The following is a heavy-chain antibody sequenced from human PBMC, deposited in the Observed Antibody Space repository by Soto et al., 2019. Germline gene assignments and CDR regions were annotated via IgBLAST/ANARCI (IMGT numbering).Heavy chain of an antibody. CDR2: IDPSDSYT. J-gene: IGHJ6*02. CDR3: ARPGHSSGYTYGTDV. CDR1: GYSFTSYW. Sequence: GESLKISCKGSGYSFTSYWISWVRQMPGKGLEWMGRIDPSDSYTNYSPSFQGHVTISADKSISTAYLQWSSLKASDTAMYYCARPGHSSGYTYGTDVWGQGTTVNVSS. D-gene: IGHD3-22*01. V-gene: IGHV5-10-1*01.